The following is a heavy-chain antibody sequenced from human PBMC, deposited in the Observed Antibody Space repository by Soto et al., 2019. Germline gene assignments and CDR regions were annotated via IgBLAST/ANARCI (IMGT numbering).Heavy chain of an antibody. Sequence: SETLSLTCSVCGGSVSSGRYYWGWIPHPPGKGLEWIGYIYYSGGTNYNPSLKSRVTISVDTSKNQFSLKLSSVTAADTAVYYCARGGGVTATFDYWGQGTLVTVS. V-gene: IGHV4-61*01. D-gene: IGHD5-18*01. CDR2: IYYSGGT. J-gene: IGHJ4*02. CDR3: ARGGGVTATFDY. CDR1: GGSVSSGRYY.